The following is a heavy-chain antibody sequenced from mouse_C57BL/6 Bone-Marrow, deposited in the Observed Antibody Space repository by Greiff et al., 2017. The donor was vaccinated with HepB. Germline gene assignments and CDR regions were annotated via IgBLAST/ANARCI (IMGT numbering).Heavy chain of an antibody. CDR3: ARLLLSFAY. CDR1: GFTFSSYG. D-gene: IGHD1-1*02. CDR2: ISSGGSYT. J-gene: IGHJ3*01. Sequence: DVHLVESGGDLVKPGGSLKLSCAASGFTFSSYGMSWVRQTPDKRLEWVATISSGGSYTYYPDSVKGRFTISRDNAKNTLYLQMSSLKTEDTAMYYCARLLLSFAYWGQGTLVTVSA. V-gene: IGHV5-6*01.